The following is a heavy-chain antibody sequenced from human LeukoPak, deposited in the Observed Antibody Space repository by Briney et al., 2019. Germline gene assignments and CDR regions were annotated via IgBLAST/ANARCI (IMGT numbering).Heavy chain of an antibody. J-gene: IGHJ5*02. CDR1: GFTFSSYS. CDR2: ISSSSSYI. CDR3: ARDKQDDFWSGYYIGFDP. Sequence: GGSLRLSCAASGFTFSSYSMNWVRQAPGKGLEWVSSISSSSSYIYYADSVKGRFTISRDNAKNSLYLQMNSLRAEDTAVYYCARDKQDDFWSGYYIGFDPWGQGTLVTVSS. D-gene: IGHD3-3*01. V-gene: IGHV3-21*01.